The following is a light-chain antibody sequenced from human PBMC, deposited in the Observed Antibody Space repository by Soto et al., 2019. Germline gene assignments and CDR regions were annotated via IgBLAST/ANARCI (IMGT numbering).Light chain of an antibody. CDR3: LQDYDYPLT. Sequence: AIQMTQSPSSLSASVGDRVTITCRASQGIRNDLGWYQQKPGKAPKLLIYAASILQSGGPSRFSGSGSGTDFTLTIGSLQPEDFATYYCLQDYDYPLTFGGGTKVEIK. J-gene: IGKJ4*01. CDR2: AAS. CDR1: QGIRND. V-gene: IGKV1-6*01.